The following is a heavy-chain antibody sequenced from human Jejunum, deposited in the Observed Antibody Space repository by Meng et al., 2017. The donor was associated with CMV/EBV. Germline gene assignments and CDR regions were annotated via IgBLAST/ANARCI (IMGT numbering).Heavy chain of an antibody. D-gene: IGHD1-1*01. Sequence: SGFPFTNAWMSWVRQAPGKGLEWVGRIKHEADGGTIDYAAPVKGRFTISRDDSIKTVYLQMNSLKTDDTAVYYCAAGTGMTDSDYWGQGTLVTVSS. CDR3: AAGTGMTDSDY. CDR2: IKHEADGGTI. V-gene: IGHV3-15*01. CDR1: GFPFTNAW. J-gene: IGHJ4*02.